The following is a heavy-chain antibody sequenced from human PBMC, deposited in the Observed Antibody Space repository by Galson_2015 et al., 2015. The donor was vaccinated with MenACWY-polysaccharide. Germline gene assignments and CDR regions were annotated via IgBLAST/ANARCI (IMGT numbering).Heavy chain of an antibody. J-gene: IGHJ6*02. CDR1: GFSLGAWY. CDR3: ARGHYGLDV. V-gene: IGHV3-11*01. CDR2: ISKSGDSI. Sequence: SLRLSRAASGFSLGAWYMSWIRQAPGKGLEWLSYISKSGDSIYYGDSVKGRFAISRDNAKNSLYLQLNSLEVEDTAIYYCARGHYGLDVWGQGTTVTVSS.